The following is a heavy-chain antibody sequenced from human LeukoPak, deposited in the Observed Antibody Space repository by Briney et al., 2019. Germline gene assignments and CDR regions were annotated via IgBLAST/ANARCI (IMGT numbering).Heavy chain of an antibody. CDR2: INPNSGGT. Sequence: ASVKVSCKASGYTFTGYYMHWVRQAPGQGLEWMGRINPNSGGTNYAQKFQGRVTMTRDTSISTAYMELSRLRSDDTAGYYCARDLAVKREVDYWGQGTLVTVSS. CDR3: ARDLAVKREVDY. V-gene: IGHV1-2*06. J-gene: IGHJ4*02. CDR1: GYTFTGYY. D-gene: IGHD1-26*01.